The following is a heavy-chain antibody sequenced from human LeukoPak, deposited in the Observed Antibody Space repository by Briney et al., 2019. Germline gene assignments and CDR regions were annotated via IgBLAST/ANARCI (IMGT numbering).Heavy chain of an antibody. CDR2: IDWNGGST. J-gene: IGHJ6*02. V-gene: IGHV3-20*04. CDR3: ARGPTIQPWLRSSGMDV. CDR1: GFTFEDYG. D-gene: IGHD5-18*01. Sequence: PGGSLRLSCAASGFTFEDYGMSWVRQAPGKGLEWVSGIDWNGGSTGYADSVKGRFTISRDNAKKSLYLQMNSLRVEDTALYYCARGPTIQPWLRSSGMDVWGQGTTVTVSS.